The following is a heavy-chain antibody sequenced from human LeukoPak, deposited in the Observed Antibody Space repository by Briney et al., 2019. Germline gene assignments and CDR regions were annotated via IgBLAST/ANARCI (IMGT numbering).Heavy chain of an antibody. V-gene: IGHV4-34*01. J-gene: IGHJ4*02. CDR2: INHSGST. CDR1: GFTFSNAW. D-gene: IGHD3-10*01. CDR3: ARGPRSQYYYGSGSYYRPPFDY. Sequence: GSLRLSCAASGFTFSNAWMSWVRQAPGKGLEWIGEINHSGSTNYNPSLKSRVTISVDTSKNQFSLKLSSVTAADTAVYYCARGPRSQYYYGSGSYYRPPFDYWGQGTLVTVSS.